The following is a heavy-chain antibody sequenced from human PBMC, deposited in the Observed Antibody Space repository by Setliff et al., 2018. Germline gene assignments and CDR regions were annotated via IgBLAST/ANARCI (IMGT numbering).Heavy chain of an antibody. J-gene: IGHJ6*02. Sequence: ASVKVSCKASGYTFSSYSMHWVRQAPGQRLEWMGWINAGNGNTKYSQKFQGRVTMTRDTSTSTVYMELSSLRSEDTAVYYCARESVPVPAGYGMDVWGQGTTVTVSS. CDR3: ARESVPVPAGYGMDV. D-gene: IGHD2-2*01. V-gene: IGHV1-3*01. CDR2: INAGNGNT. CDR1: GYTFSSYS.